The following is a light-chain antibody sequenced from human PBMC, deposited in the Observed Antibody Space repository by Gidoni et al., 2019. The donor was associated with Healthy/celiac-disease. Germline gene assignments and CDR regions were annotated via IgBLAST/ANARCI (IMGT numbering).Light chain of an antibody. J-gene: IGKJ5*01. CDR1: QSGSSSY. CDR3: QQYGSSPPVT. CDR2: GAS. V-gene: IGKV3-20*01. Sequence: EIVFTQSPCTLSLSPGERATPACRTSQSGSSSYLAWYQQKPGQAPRLLIYGASSRATGIPDRFSGSGSGTDFTLTISRLEPEDFAVYYCQQYGSSPPVTFGQGTRLEIK.